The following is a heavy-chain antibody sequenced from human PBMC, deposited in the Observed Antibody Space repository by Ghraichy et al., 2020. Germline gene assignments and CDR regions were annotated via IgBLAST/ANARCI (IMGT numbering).Heavy chain of an antibody. Sequence: ASVKVSCKPSGYTLSNYGVSWVRQAPGQGLEWMGWISPYNGNTKYAQKFQGRVTLTTVTSTSTAHMDLRRLRSDDTAVYYCARDRSSSFGTWLDFWGQGTLVTVSS. CDR3: ARDRSSSFGTWLDF. CDR1: GYTLSNYG. V-gene: IGHV1-18*04. J-gene: IGHJ4*02. D-gene: IGHD6-13*01. CDR2: ISPYNGNT.